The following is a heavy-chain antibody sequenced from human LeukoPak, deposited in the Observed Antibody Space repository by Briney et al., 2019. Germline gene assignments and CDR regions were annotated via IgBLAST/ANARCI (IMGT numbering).Heavy chain of an antibody. CDR3: ARDSSDVLTVYYHF. V-gene: IGHV1-2*02. D-gene: IGHD3-9*01. CDR1: GYTFNDYY. CDR2: INPNSGRT. Sequence: ASVKVSCKTSGYTFNDYYVHGVRQAPGQGLEWMGWINPNSGRTNYAPKFQGRVTLTTDTSISTAYMELSSLISGDTALYFCARDSSDVLTVYYHFWGQGNLVTVSS. J-gene: IGHJ4*02.